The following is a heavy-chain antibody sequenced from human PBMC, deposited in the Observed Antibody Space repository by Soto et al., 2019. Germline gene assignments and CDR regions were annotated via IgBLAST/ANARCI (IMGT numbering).Heavy chain of an antibody. J-gene: IGHJ5*02. V-gene: IGHV1-18*01. CDR3: ARDTGITMVRGVIITNNWFDP. CDR2: ISAYNGNT. CDR1: GYTFTSYG. Sequence: ASVKVSCKASGYTFTSYGISWVRQAPGQGLEWMGWISAYNGNTNYAQKLQGRVTMTTDTSTSTAYMELRSLRSDDTAVYYCARDTGITMVRGVIITNNWFDPWGQGTLVTVSS. D-gene: IGHD3-10*01.